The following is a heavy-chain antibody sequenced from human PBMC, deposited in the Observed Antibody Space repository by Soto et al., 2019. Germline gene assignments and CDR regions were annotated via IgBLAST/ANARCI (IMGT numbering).Heavy chain of an antibody. J-gene: IGHJ4*02. D-gene: IGHD5-18*01. CDR1: GGSISSSSYY. CDR2: IYYSGST. CDR3: ARLADSYGLDY. V-gene: IGHV4-39*01. Sequence: SETLSLTCTVSGGSISSSSYYWGWIRQPPGKGLEWIGSIYYSGSTYYNPSLKSRVTISVDTSKNQFSLKLSSVTAADTAVYYCARLADSYGLDYWGQGTLVTSPQ.